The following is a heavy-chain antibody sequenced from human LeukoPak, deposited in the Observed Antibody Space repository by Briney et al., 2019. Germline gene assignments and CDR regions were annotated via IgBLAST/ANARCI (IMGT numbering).Heavy chain of an antibody. V-gene: IGHV6-1*01. CDR1: GDSVSSKSAV. Sequence: SQTLSLTCAISGDSVSSKSAVWNWIRQSPLRGLEWLGRTYYTSKWNYDYAEFLKSRIIINPDRSKNQFSLQLNSVTPEDTAVYYCARVGWLQTTSNDYWGQGTLVTVSS. CDR2: TYYTSKWNY. D-gene: IGHD5-12*01. CDR3: ARVGWLQTTSNDY. J-gene: IGHJ4*02.